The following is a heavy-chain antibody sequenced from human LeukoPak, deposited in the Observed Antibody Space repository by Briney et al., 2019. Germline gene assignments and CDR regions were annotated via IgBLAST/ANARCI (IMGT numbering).Heavy chain of an antibody. CDR2: IYYSGST. V-gene: IGHV4-39*01. CDR1: GGSISSGGYY. CDR3: ARQVRQVTIFGVVTSRPDY. J-gene: IGHJ4*02. D-gene: IGHD3-3*01. Sequence: SETLSFTCTVSGGSISSGGYYWSWIRQHPGKGLEWIGYIYYSGSTYYNPSLKSRVTISVDTSKNQFSLKLSSVTAADTAVYYCARQVRQVTIFGVVTSRPDYWGQGTLVTVSS.